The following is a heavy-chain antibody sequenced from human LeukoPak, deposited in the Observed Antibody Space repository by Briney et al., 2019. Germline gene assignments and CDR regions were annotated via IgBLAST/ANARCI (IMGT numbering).Heavy chain of an antibody. Sequence: KSSETLSLTCAVSGYSISSGYYWAWIRQPPGKGLEWIGSIYHSGSTYYNPSLKSRVTISVDTSKNQFSLKLSSVTAADTAVYYCARYYDSSDNFDYWGQGTLVTVSS. D-gene: IGHD3-22*01. CDR3: ARYYDSSDNFDY. V-gene: IGHV4-38-2*01. CDR1: GYSISSGYY. J-gene: IGHJ4*02. CDR2: IYHSGST.